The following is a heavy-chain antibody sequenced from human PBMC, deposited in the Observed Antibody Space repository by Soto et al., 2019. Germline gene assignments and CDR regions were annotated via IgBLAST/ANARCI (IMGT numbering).Heavy chain of an antibody. Sequence: GASVKVSCKASGYTFTGYYMHWVRQAPGQGLEWMGWINPNSGGTNYAQKFQGWVTMTRDTSIGTAYMELSRLRSDDTAVYYCARGLLEAGADPGNYFDYWGQGTLVTVSS. V-gene: IGHV1-2*04. CDR2: INPNSGGT. D-gene: IGHD6-25*01. CDR3: ARGLLEAGADPGNYFDY. J-gene: IGHJ4*02. CDR1: GYTFTGYY.